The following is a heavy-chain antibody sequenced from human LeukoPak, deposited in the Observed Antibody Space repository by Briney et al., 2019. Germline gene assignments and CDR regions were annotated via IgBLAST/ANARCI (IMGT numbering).Heavy chain of an antibody. V-gene: IGHV4-39*01. Sequence: PSETLSLTCSVSGGSISSRSHYWGWIRQPPGKGLEWIGSIYYSGSTYYNPSLKSRVTISVDTSKNQFSLKLSSVTAADTAVYYCAVRYYLWGFFDYWGQGTLVTVSS. CDR3: AVRYYLWGFFDY. CDR2: IYYSGST. D-gene: IGHD1-26*01. J-gene: IGHJ4*02. CDR1: GGSISSRSHY.